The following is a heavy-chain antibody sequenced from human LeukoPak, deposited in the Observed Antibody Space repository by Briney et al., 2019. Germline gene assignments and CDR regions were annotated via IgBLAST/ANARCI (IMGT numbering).Heavy chain of an antibody. CDR2: IYYSGST. CDR1: GGSISSYY. J-gene: IGHJ2*01. CDR3: ARHVTMTYYYDSSGPPDGETGWYFGL. V-gene: IGHV4-59*08. D-gene: IGHD3-22*01. Sequence: SETLSLTCAVSGGSISSYYWSWIRQPPGKGLEWIGYIYYSGSTNYNPSLKSRVTISVDTSKNQFSLKLSSVTAADTAVYYCARHVTMTYYYDSSGPPDGETGWYFGLWGRGTLVTVSS.